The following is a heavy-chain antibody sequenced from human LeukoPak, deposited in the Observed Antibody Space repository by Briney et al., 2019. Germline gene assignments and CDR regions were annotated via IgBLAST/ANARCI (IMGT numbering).Heavy chain of an antibody. CDR1: GFTFSSYA. CDR2: ISYDGSNK. V-gene: IGHV3-30*04. CDR3: ARDTADHVAVAGIDY. J-gene: IGHJ4*02. Sequence: GGSLRLSCAASGFTFSSYAMHWVRQAPGKGLEWVAVISYDGSNKYYADSAKGRFTISRDNSKNTLYLQMNSLRAEDTAVYYCARDTADHVAVAGIDYWGQGTLVTVSS. D-gene: IGHD6-19*01.